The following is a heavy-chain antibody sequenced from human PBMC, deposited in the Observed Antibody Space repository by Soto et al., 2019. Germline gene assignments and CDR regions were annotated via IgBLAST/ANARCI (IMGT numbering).Heavy chain of an antibody. CDR3: ARSTPEYSSSSLLYFDY. CDR1: GGSISSSSYY. D-gene: IGHD6-6*01. V-gene: IGHV4-39*01. J-gene: IGHJ4*02. Sequence: SETLSLTYTVSGGSISSSSYYWGWIRQPPGKGLEWIGSIYYSGSTYYNPSLKSRVTISVDTSKNQFSLKLSSVTAADTAVYYCARSTPEYSSSSLLYFDYWGQGTLVTVSS. CDR2: IYYSGST.